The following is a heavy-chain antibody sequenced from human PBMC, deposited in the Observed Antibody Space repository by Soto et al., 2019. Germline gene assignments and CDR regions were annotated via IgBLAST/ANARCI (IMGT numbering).Heavy chain of an antibody. J-gene: IGHJ4*02. CDR3: AKRSPYSSGWYSPIFDY. CDR1: GFSFRDYA. V-gene: IGHV3-23*01. Sequence: WGSPRLSCASSGFSFRDYAMSWVRQAPGKGLEWVSVISESGGSTHYADSVRGRFTVSRDNSKNSLSLRMNSLRDEDTAVYFCAKRSPYSSGWYSPIFDYWGQGAMVTVSS. CDR2: ISESGGST. D-gene: IGHD6-13*01.